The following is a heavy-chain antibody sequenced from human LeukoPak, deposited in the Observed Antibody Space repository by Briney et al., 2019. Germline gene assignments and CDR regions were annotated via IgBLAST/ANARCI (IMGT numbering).Heavy chain of an antibody. V-gene: IGHV1-8*01. CDR2: MNPNSGNT. CDR1: GYTFTSYD. J-gene: IGHJ4*02. CDR3: AWGWFGQLLQDY. D-gene: IGHD3-10*01. Sequence: ASVRLSCKASGYTFTSYDINWVRQATGQGPEWMGWMNPNSGNTGYAQQFQGGVTMTRTTSTSTAYMELSSLRSDDTAVYCCAWGWFGQLLQDYWGQGTLVSVSS.